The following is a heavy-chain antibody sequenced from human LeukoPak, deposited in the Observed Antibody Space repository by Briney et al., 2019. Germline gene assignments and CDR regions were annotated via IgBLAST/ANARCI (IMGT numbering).Heavy chain of an antibody. Sequence: PGGSLRLSCAASGFTFSSYEMNWVRQAPGKGLEWVSYISSSGSTIYYADFVKGRFTISRDNAKNSLYLQMNSLRAEDTAVYYCARCYDYVWGSYDYWGQGTLVTVSS. CDR2: ISSSGSTI. J-gene: IGHJ4*02. CDR3: ARCYDYVWGSYDY. CDR1: GFTFSSYE. V-gene: IGHV3-48*03. D-gene: IGHD3-16*01.